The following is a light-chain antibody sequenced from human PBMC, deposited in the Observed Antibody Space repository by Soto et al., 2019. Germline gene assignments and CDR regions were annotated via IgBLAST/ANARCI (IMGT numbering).Light chain of an antibody. Sequence: EIVLTQSPGTLSLSPGERATLSCRASQSVSSNYLAWYQQKPGQAPRLLIYGASRGAAGIPDRFSVSGSGTDLTLTISRLEPEDFAVYFCQQYGRSPMFTFGQGTKLETK. J-gene: IGKJ2*01. CDR3: QQYGRSPMFT. CDR1: QSVSSNY. V-gene: IGKV3-20*01. CDR2: GAS.